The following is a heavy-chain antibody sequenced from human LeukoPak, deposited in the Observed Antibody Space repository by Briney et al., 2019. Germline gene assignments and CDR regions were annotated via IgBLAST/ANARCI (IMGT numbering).Heavy chain of an antibody. V-gene: IGHV3-30*18. CDR2: ISYDGSSK. Sequence: GRSLRLSCAASGFTFSSYGMHWVRQAPGKGLEWVAVISYDGSSKYYADSVKGRFTISRDNSKNTLYLQMNSLRAEDTAVYYCAKDFGRTIFGVVILRYYFDYWGQGTLVTVSS. CDR3: AKDFGRTIFGVVILRYYFDY. J-gene: IGHJ4*02. CDR1: GFTFSSYG. D-gene: IGHD3-3*01.